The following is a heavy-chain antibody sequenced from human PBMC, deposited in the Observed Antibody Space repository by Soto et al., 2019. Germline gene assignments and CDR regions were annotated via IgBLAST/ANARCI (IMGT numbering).Heavy chain of an antibody. CDR2: ISGSGGST. CDR3: TSSGSGSYLFDY. CDR1: GFTFSSYA. J-gene: IGHJ4*02. D-gene: IGHD1-26*01. Sequence: CAASGFTFSSYAMSWVRQAPGKGLEWVSAISGSGGSTYYADSVKGRFTISRDNSKNTLYLQMNSLRAEDTAVYYCTSSGSGSYLFDYWGQGTLVTVSS. V-gene: IGHV3-23*01.